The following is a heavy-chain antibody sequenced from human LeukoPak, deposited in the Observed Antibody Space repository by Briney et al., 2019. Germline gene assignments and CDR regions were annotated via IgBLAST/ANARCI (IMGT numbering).Heavy chain of an antibody. CDR2: ISSSGSTI. CDR3: VRDNPRCCGVVPVNINDY. V-gene: IGHV3-11*04. CDR1: GFTFSDYY. Sequence: PGGSLRLSCAASGFTFSDYYMSWIRQAPGKGLEWVSYISSSGSTIYYADSVKGRFTISRDNAKNSLYLQMHSLSAEDTAVYYCVRDNPRCCGVVPVNINDYWGQGTLVTVSS. J-gene: IGHJ4*02. D-gene: IGHD2-15*01.